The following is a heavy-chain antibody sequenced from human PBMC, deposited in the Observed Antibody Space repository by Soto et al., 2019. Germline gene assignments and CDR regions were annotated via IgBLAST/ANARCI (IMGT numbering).Heavy chain of an antibody. J-gene: IGHJ4*02. Sequence: ASVKVSCKVSGYTLTELSMHWVRQAPGKGLEWMGGFDPEDGETIYAQKFQGRVTMTEDTSTDTAYMELSSLRSEDTAVYYCATRPPMKMATITGPLDYWGQGTLVTVSS. CDR3: ATRPPMKMATITGPLDY. CDR2: FDPEDGET. CDR1: GYTLTELS. V-gene: IGHV1-24*01. D-gene: IGHD5-12*01.